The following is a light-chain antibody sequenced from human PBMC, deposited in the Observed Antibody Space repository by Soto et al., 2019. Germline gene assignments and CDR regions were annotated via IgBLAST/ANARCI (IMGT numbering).Light chain of an antibody. Sequence: EVVMTQSPSTLSVSPLERFTLSCRASQSIYEKLAWYQQKPGQTPRLVIYDASTRATGTPGGFSGSGSGTEFTLTISSLQSEDFAVYYCQQYNRWPLTFGGGTKVDIK. J-gene: IGKJ4*01. V-gene: IGKV3-15*01. CDR3: QQYNRWPLT. CDR2: DAS. CDR1: QSIYEK.